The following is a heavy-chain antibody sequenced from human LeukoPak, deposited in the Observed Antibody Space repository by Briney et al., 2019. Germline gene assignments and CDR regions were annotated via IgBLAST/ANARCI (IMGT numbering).Heavy chain of an antibody. CDR3: ARGGYAHFYYYYGMDV. V-gene: IGHV3-23*01. Sequence: GGSLRLSCAASGFTFSTYAMSWVRQAPGKGLEWVSVISGSGGSTYYADSVKGRFTISRDNSKNTLYLQMNSLRAEDTAVYYCARGGYAHFYYYYGMDVWGQGTTVTVSS. CDR1: GFTFSTYA. J-gene: IGHJ6*02. D-gene: IGHD5-12*01. CDR2: ISGSGGST.